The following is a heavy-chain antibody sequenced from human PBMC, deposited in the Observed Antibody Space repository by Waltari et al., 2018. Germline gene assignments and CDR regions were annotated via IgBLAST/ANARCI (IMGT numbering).Heavy chain of an antibody. CDR3: AREGGRFDVDY. D-gene: IGHD3-16*01. CDR2: IIPILGIA. Sequence: QVQLVQSGAEVKKPGSSVKVSCQASGGTFSSYTISWVRQAPGQGLEWMGRIIPILGIANYAQKFQGRVTITADKSTSTAYMELSSLRSEDTAVYYCAREGGRFDVDYWGQGTLVTVSS. CDR1: GGTFSSYT. V-gene: IGHV1-69*08. J-gene: IGHJ4*02.